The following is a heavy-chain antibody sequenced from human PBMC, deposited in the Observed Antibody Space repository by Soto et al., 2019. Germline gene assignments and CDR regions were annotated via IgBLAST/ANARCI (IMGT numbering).Heavy chain of an antibody. J-gene: IGHJ1*01. Sequence: TFTAFAISWVRQAPGQGLEWMGGIIPMFDSASYAQKSQGRVTITADKVTNTAYMEVNNVRPEDTAIYYCAASTLQDGVSGYFHLEHCGQGTPVTVSS. CDR2: IIPMFDSA. CDR3: AASTLQDGVSGYFHLEH. V-gene: IGHV1-69*06. CDR1: TFTAFA. D-gene: IGHD6-25*01.